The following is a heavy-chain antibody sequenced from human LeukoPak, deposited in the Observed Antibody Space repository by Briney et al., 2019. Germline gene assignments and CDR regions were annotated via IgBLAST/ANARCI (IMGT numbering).Heavy chain of an antibody. Sequence: GSLRLSCAGSGFTFSSFEMNWIRQPPGKGLEWIGSIYYSGSTYYNPSLKSRVTISVDTSKNQFSLKLSSVTAADTAVYYCARWEVTAGFDYWGQGTLVTVSS. J-gene: IGHJ4*02. D-gene: IGHD1-14*01. V-gene: IGHV4-39*01. CDR1: GFTFSSFE. CDR3: ARWEVTAGFDY. CDR2: IYYSGST.